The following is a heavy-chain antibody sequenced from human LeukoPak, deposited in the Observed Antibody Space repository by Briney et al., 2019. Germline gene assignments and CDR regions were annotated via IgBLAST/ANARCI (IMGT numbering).Heavy chain of an antibody. V-gene: IGHV4-34*01. J-gene: IGHJ4*02. CDR2: INHSGST. CDR3: ARDGYFDSSGYPNPLDY. D-gene: IGHD3-22*01. CDR1: GGSFSGYY. Sequence: PSETLSLTCAVYGGSFSGYYWSWIRQPPGKGLEWIGEINHSGSTNYNPSLKSRVTISVDTSKNQFSLKLSSVTAADTAVYYCARDGYFDSSGYPNPLDYWGQGTLVTVSS.